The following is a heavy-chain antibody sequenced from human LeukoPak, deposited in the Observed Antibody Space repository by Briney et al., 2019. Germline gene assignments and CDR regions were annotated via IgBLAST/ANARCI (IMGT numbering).Heavy chain of an antibody. J-gene: IGHJ4*02. Sequence: PGGSLRLSCAASGFTFRTQDMSWVRQAAGKGLEWVSTVDAGDNTFYADSVKGRFTISRDNSNNTLSLEMNSLRADDTALYYCAKNAGYCDYWGQGTLVTVSS. V-gene: IGHV3-23*01. CDR2: VDAGDNT. CDR1: GFTFRTQD. D-gene: IGHD3-22*01. CDR3: AKNAGYCDY.